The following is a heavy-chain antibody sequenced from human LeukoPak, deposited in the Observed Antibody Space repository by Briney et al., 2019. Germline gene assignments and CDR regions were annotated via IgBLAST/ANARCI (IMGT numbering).Heavy chain of an antibody. CDR3: AKADSGYSVYYFDY. V-gene: IGHV3-43D*04. D-gene: IGHD3-22*01. J-gene: IGHJ4*02. CDR1: GFTFDDYA. CDR2: ISWDGGST. Sequence: GGFLRLSCAASGFTFDDYAMHWVRQAPGKGLEWVSLISWDGGSTYYADSVKGRFTISRDNSKNSLYLQMNSLRAEDTALYYCAKADSGYSVYYFDYWGQGTLVTVSS.